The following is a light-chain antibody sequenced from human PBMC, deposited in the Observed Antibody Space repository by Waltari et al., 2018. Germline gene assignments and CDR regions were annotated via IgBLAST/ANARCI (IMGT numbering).Light chain of an antibody. V-gene: IGKV1-12*01. CDR2: AAS. CDR3: QQANSFPLT. CDR1: EGVSTW. Sequence: DIQMTQSPSTVSASVGDRIVITCRASEGVSTWLAWYHQKPGSAPRLLIYAASNVEPGVPLRFSGSASGTEFLRSICSLQTDDLGTYYFQQANSFPLTFGGGTRVEIK. J-gene: IGKJ4*01.